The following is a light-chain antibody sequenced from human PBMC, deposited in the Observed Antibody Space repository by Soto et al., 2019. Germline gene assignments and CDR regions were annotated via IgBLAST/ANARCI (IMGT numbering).Light chain of an antibody. CDR3: QQYGSSGT. Sequence: EVVLTQSPGTLSLSPGERATLSCRASQSVRNNLAWYQQKPGQAPRLLIYGASTRATGIPDRFSGSGSGTDFTLTISRLEPEDFAVYYCQQYGSSGTFGQGTRLEIK. CDR2: GAS. V-gene: IGKV3-20*01. CDR1: QSVRNN. J-gene: IGKJ5*01.